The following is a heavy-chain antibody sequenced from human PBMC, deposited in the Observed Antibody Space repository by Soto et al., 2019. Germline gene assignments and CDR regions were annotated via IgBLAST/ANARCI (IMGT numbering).Heavy chain of an antibody. CDR3: ARVRITIFGVVPWYNWFDP. V-gene: IGHV4-31*03. CDR2: IYYSGST. Sequence: SETLSLTCTASGGSISSGGYYWSWIRQHPGKGLEWIGYIYYSGSTYYNPSLKSRVTISVDTSKNQFSLKLSSVTAADTAVYYCARVRITIFGVVPWYNWFDPWGQGTLVTVSS. J-gene: IGHJ5*02. D-gene: IGHD3-3*01. CDR1: GGSISSGGYY.